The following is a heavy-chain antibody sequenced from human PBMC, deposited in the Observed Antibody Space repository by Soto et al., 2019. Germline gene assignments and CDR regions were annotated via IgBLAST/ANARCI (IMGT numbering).Heavy chain of an antibody. Sequence: GESLKISCKGSGYSFTSYWIGWVRQMPGKGLEWMGIIYPGDSDTRYSPSFQGQVTISADKSISTAYLQWSSLKASDTAMYYCARPVDIAMVFFDFWGQGTLVTVSS. V-gene: IGHV5-51*01. D-gene: IGHD5-18*01. CDR1: GYSFTSYW. CDR3: ARPVDIAMVFFDF. CDR2: IYPGDSDT. J-gene: IGHJ4*02.